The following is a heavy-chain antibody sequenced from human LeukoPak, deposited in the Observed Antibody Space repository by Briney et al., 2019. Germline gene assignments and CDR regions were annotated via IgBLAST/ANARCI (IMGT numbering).Heavy chain of an antibody. J-gene: IGHJ6*02. CDR2: ISYDGSNK. CDR1: GFTFSSYA. D-gene: IGHD6-19*01. Sequence: GGSLRLSCAASGFTFSSYAMHWVRQAPGKGLEWVAVISYDGSNKYYADSVKGRLTISRDNSKNTLYLQMNSLRAEDTAVYYCARDSGGAVAGTKTTYYYYGMDVWGQGTTVTVSS. CDR3: ARDSGGAVAGTKTTYYYYGMDV. V-gene: IGHV3-30-3*01.